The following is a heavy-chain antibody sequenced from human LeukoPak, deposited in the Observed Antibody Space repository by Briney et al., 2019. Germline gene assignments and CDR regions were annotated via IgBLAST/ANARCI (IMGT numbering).Heavy chain of an antibody. CDR3: ARAVSGSGAFDY. D-gene: IGHD3-10*01. J-gene: IGHJ4*02. Sequence: SKTLSLTCTVSGYSISSGYYWGWIRQPPGKGLEWIGSIYHSGSTYYNPSLKSRVTISVDKSKNQFSLKLSSVTAADTAVYYCARAVSGSGAFDYWGQGTLVTVSS. V-gene: IGHV4-38-2*02. CDR2: IYHSGST. CDR1: GYSISSGYY.